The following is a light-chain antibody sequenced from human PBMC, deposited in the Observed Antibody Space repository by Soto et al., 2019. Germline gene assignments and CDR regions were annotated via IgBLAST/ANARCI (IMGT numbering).Light chain of an antibody. CDR2: EGS. J-gene: IGLJ1*01. Sequence: QSALTQHASVAVSPRQSITISCTGTSIDVGSYNLVSWYQQHPGKAPKLMIYEGSKRPSGVSNRFSGSKSGNTASLTISGLQAEDEADYHCISYTSSSTYVFGAGTKVTV. CDR3: ISYTSSSTYV. CDR1: SIDVGSYNL. V-gene: IGLV2-14*02.